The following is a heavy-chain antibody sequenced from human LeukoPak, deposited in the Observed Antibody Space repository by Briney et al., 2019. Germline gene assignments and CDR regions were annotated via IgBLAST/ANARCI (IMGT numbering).Heavy chain of an antibody. CDR2: ILTSGST. CDR1: GGSISSGSYY. CDR3: ARGAYGGNPEENWFDP. Sequence: SETLSLTCTVSGGSISSGSYYWNWIRQPAGKGLEWIGRILTSGSTNYKPSLKSRVTMSVDTSKKQFSLKLNSVTAADTAVYYCARGAYGGNPEENWFDPWGQGTLVTVSS. V-gene: IGHV4-61*02. D-gene: IGHD4-23*01. J-gene: IGHJ5*02.